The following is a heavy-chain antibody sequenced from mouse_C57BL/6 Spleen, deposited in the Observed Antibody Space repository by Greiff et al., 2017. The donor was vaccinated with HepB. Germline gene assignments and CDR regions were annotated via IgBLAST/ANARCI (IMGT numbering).Heavy chain of an antibody. CDR2: IYPGDGDT. CDR1: GYAFSSSW. CDR3: AVYGNYDY. V-gene: IGHV1-82*01. D-gene: IGHD2-1*01. Sequence: VKVVESGPELVKPGASVKISCKASGYAFSSSWMNWVKQRPGKGLEWIGRIYPGDGDTNYNGKFKGKATLTADKSSSTAYMQLSSLTSEDSAVYFCAVYGNYDYCGQGTTLTVSS. J-gene: IGHJ2*01.